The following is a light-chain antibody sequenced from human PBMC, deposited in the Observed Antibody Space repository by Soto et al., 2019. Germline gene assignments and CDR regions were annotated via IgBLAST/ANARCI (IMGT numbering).Light chain of an antibody. J-gene: IGLJ3*02. CDR3: CSYAGSYTWV. Sequence: QSALTQPRSVSGSPGQSVTISCTGASRDVGGYNYVSWHQHHPGKAPKLMVYDVNKRPSGVPERFSGSKSGNTASLTISGLQAEDEADYYCCSYAGSYTWVFGGGTQLTVL. V-gene: IGLV2-11*01. CDR1: SRDVGGYNY. CDR2: DVN.